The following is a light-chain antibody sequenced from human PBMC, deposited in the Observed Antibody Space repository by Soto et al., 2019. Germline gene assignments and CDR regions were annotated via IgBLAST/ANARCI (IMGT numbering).Light chain of an antibody. CDR1: QSVSSN. CDR3: QQYNNWPPENT. CDR2: GAS. V-gene: IGKV3-15*01. J-gene: IGKJ2*01. Sequence: EIVMTQSPATLSASPGERATLSCRASQSVSSNLAWYQQKPGQAPRLLIYGASTRATGIPARFSGSGSGTEFTLTISSLQSGDFAVYYCQQYNNWPPENTFGQGTKLELK.